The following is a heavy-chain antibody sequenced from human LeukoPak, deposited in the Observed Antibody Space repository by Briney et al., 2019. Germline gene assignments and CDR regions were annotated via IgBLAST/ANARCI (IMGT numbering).Heavy chain of an antibody. CDR2: ISYDGSNK. J-gene: IGHJ4*02. Sequence: PGGSLRLSCAASGFTFSSYGMHWVRQAPGKGLEWVAVISYDGSNKYYADSVKGRFTISRDNSKNTLYLQMNSLRAEDTAAYYCAKVGGQWLVQSYFDYWGQGTLVTVSS. V-gene: IGHV3-30*18. CDR1: GFTFSSYG. D-gene: IGHD6-19*01. CDR3: AKVGGQWLVQSYFDY.